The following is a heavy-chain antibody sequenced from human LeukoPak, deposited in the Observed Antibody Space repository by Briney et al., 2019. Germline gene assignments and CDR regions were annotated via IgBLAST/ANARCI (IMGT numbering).Heavy chain of an antibody. CDR1: GFTFDDYA. J-gene: IGHJ4*02. V-gene: IGHV3-9*01. Sequence: GGSLRLSCAAYGFTFDDYAMHWARQAPGKGLEGASGLSWNSGSIGYADSVKGRFTISRDNAKNSLYLQMNSLRAEDTALYYCAKDSLRYCSSTSCYQFDYWGQGTLVTVSS. CDR2: LSWNSGSI. CDR3: AKDSLRYCSSTSCYQFDY. D-gene: IGHD2-2*01.